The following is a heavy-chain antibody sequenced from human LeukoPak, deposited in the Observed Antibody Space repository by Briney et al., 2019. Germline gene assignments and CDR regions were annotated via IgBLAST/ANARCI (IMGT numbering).Heavy chain of an antibody. CDR2: IYSGGST. J-gene: IGHJ4*02. CDR1: GFTVSSNY. D-gene: IGHD3-3*01. V-gene: IGHV3-66*01. CDR3: ARDSRIDFWNGSHFDY. Sequence: GGSLRLSCAASGFTVSSNYMSWVRQAPGKGLEWVSVIYSGGSTYYADSVKGRFTISRDNSKNTLYLQMNSLRAEDTAVYYCARDSRIDFWNGSHFDYWGQGTLVTVSS.